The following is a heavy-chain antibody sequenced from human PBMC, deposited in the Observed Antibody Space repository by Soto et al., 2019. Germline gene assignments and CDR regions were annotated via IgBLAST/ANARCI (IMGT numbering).Heavy chain of an antibody. V-gene: IGHV3-53*01. D-gene: IGHD3-10*01. CDR1: GFTFSSDW. CDR3: ASSAAEKLLWFGERTYYYGMDV. Sequence: GGSLRLSCAGSGFTFSSDWMHWVRQDPGKGLEWVSVIYSGGSTYYADSVKGRFTISRDNPKNTLYLQMNSLRAEDTAVYYCASSAAEKLLWFGERTYYYGMDVWGQGTTVTVSS. J-gene: IGHJ6*02. CDR2: IYSGGST.